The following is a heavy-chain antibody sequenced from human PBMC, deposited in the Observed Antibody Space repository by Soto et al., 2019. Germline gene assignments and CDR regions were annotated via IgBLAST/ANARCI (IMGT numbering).Heavy chain of an antibody. CDR1: GGSVSSVNYY. D-gene: IGHD3-22*01. CDR2: IYFSGNT. CDR3: AREFYYAHSGYYYVHAFDI. V-gene: IGHV4-61*01. Sequence: QVQLQESGPGLVKPSETLSLTCTVSGGSVSSVNYYWSWIRQPPGKGLEWIGHIYFSGNTNFNPSLKSRVTISIDTSKNQFSLKLSSVTAADTAVYFCAREFYYAHSGYYYVHAFDIWGQGTMVTVSS. J-gene: IGHJ3*02.